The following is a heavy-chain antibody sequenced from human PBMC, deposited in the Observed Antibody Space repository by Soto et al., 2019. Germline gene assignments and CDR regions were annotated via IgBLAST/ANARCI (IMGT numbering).Heavy chain of an antibody. Sequence: GGSLRLSCAASGFTFSSYSMNWVRQAPGKGLEWVSYISSSSSTIYYADSVKGRLTISRDNAKNSLYLQMNSLRDEDTAVYYCARKYYYDSSGLHDAFDIWGQGTMVTVSS. V-gene: IGHV3-48*02. CDR1: GFTFSSYS. J-gene: IGHJ3*02. CDR3: ARKYYYDSSGLHDAFDI. D-gene: IGHD3-22*01. CDR2: ISSSSSTI.